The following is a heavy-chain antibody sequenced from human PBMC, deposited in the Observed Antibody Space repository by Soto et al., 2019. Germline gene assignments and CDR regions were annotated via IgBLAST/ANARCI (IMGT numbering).Heavy chain of an antibody. CDR3: ASGGEYYDSSGYFDY. J-gene: IGHJ4*02. V-gene: IGHV4-61*01. CDR1: GGSVSSGSYY. D-gene: IGHD3-22*01. Sequence: SETLSLTCTVSGGSVSSGSYYWSWIRQPPGKGLEWIGYIYYSGSTNYNPSLKSRVTISVDTSKNQFSLKLSSVTAADTAVYYCASGGEYYDSSGYFDYWGQGTLVTVSS. CDR2: IYYSGST.